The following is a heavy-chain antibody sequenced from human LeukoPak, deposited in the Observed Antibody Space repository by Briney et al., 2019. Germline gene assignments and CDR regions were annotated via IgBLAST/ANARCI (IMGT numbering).Heavy chain of an antibody. D-gene: IGHD3-22*01. CDR2: IWYDGSNK. J-gene: IGHJ3*02. Sequence: GGSLRLSCAASGFTFSSYGMHWVRQAPGKGLEWVAVIWYDGSNKYYADSVKGRFTISRDNSKNTLYLQMNSLRAEDTAVYYCARDRDYYDSSGLLIWGQGTMVTVSS. CDR1: GFTFSSYG. CDR3: ARDRDYYDSSGLLI. V-gene: IGHV3-33*01.